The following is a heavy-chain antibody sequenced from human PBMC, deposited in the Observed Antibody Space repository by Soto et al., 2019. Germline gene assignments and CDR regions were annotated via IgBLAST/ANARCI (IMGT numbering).Heavy chain of an antibody. CDR3: ARGTSNLVPAAPFDY. CDR1: GGSISSGDYY. CDR2: IYYSGST. V-gene: IGHV4-30-4*01. J-gene: IGHJ4*02. Sequence: QVQLQESGPGLVKPSQTLSLTCTVSGGSISSGDYYWSWIRQPPGKGLEWIGYIYYSGSTYYNPSLKSRVTRSVATSKHQFPLKLSSVTAADTAVYYCARGTSNLVPAAPFDYWGQGTLVTVSS. D-gene: IGHD2-2*01.